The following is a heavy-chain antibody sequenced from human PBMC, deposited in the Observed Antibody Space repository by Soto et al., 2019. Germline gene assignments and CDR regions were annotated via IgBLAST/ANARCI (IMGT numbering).Heavy chain of an antibody. CDR2: IKSKTDGGTT. V-gene: IGHV3-15*01. CDR3: TTADWNYSFDY. CDR1: GFTFSNAW. Sequence: VGSLRLSCAASGFTFSNAWMSWVRQAPGKGLEWVGRIKSKTDGGTTGYAAPVKGRFTISRDDSKNTLYLQMNSLKTEDTAVYYCTTADWNYSFDYWGQGTLVTI. D-gene: IGHD1-7*01. J-gene: IGHJ4*02.